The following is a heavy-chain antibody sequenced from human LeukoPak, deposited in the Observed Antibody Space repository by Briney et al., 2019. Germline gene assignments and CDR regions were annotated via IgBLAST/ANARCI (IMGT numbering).Heavy chain of an antibody. Sequence: GGSLRLSCAASGFTFSSYEMNWVRQAPGKGLEWVSYISSTGTTIYYADSVKGRFTISRDNAKNSLYLQMNSLRAEDTAVYYCARDGLAASGGWFDPWGQGTLVTVSS. D-gene: IGHD6-13*01. CDR1: GFTFSSYE. CDR2: ISSTGTTI. V-gene: IGHV3-48*03. J-gene: IGHJ5*02. CDR3: ARDGLAASGGWFDP.